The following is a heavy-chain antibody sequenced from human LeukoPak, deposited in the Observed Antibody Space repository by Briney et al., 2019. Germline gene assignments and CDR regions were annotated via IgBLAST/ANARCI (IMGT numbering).Heavy chain of an antibody. CDR2: IDLSGVST. CDR1: GFTVRSNY. Sequence: PGGSLRLSCAASGFTVRSNYMSWVRQAPGKGLEWVSAIDLSGVSTYYADSVKGRFTISRDNSKNTLYLQMNSLRAEDTAVYYCAKEAELGGYHSNYYFDYWGQGTLVTVSS. D-gene: IGHD5-12*01. J-gene: IGHJ4*02. CDR3: AKEAELGGYHSNYYFDY. V-gene: IGHV3-53*05.